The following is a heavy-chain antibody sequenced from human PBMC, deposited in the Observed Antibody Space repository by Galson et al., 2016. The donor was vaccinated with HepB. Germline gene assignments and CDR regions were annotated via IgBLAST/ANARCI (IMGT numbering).Heavy chain of an antibody. CDR3: ARFDFGGNFLDY. Sequence: ALVKPTQTLTLTCTFTGFSLTTRGMCVSWIRQPPGKALEWLALIDWDGDQYYTTSLKTRLTISKDTSKNQVLLTMTNMDPVDTATYYCARFDFGGNFLDYWGQGTLVTVSS. V-gene: IGHV2-70*01. CDR2: IDWDGDQ. J-gene: IGHJ4*02. D-gene: IGHD4-23*01. CDR1: GFSLTTRGMC.